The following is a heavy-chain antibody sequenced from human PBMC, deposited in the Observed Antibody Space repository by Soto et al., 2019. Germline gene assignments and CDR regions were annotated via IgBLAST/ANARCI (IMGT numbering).Heavy chain of an antibody. D-gene: IGHD5-12*01. Sequence: QVQLVQSGAEVKKPGSSVKVSCKASGGTFSSYAISWVRQAPGQGLEWMGGIIPIFGTANYAQKFQGRVTITADESTSTAYMELSSLRSEDTAVYYCASKEAEDGYTYYYYYGMDVWGQGTTVTVSS. V-gene: IGHV1-69*12. CDR2: IIPIFGTA. J-gene: IGHJ6*02. CDR1: GGTFSSYA. CDR3: ASKEAEDGYTYYYYYGMDV.